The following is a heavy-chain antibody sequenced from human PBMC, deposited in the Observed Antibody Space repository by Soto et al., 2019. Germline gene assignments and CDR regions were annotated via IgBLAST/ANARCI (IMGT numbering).Heavy chain of an antibody. CDR3: ARGPEYYYGGSGYVDY. Sequence: SETLSLTCGVYGGSFSGYYWIWIRLPPGKGLEWIGEINHGGSTSYNPSLKSRVTISLDTSKNQFSLKLSSVTAADTSVYYCARGPEYYYGGSGYVDYWGQGTLVTVSS. J-gene: IGHJ4*02. V-gene: IGHV4-34*01. CDR1: GGSFSGYY. CDR2: INHGGST. D-gene: IGHD3-22*01.